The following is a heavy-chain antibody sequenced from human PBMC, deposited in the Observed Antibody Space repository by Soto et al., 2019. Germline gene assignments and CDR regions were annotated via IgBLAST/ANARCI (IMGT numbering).Heavy chain of an antibody. V-gene: IGHV4-39*01. D-gene: IGHD3-3*01. CDR2: IYYSGST. CDR3: ERTEGDLWSGYLEWFHP. J-gene: IGHJ5*02. Sequence: SETLSLTCTVSGGSISSSSYYWGWIRQPPGKGLEWIGSIYYSGSTYYNPSLKSRVTISVDTSKNQFSLKLSSVTAADTAVYYCERTEGDLWSGYLEWFHPWGQGTLVTVSS. CDR1: GGSISSSSYY.